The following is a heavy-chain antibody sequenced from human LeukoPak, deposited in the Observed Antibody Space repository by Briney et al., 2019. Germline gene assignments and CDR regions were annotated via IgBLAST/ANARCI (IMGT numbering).Heavy chain of an antibody. V-gene: IGHV3-20*04. CDR1: GFTFDDYG. Sequence: GGSLRLSCAASGFTFDDYGMSWVRQAPGKGLEWVSGINWNGGSTGYADSVKGRFTIPRDNAKNSLYLQMNSLRAEDTDLYYCARGYYYDSSGYYYWGQGTLVTVSS. CDR2: INWNGGST. D-gene: IGHD3-22*01. CDR3: ARGYYYDSSGYYY. J-gene: IGHJ4*02.